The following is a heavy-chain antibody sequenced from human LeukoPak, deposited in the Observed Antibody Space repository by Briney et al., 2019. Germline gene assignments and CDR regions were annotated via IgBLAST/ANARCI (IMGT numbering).Heavy chain of an antibody. V-gene: IGHV3-23*01. J-gene: IGHJ4*02. CDR3: AKDKVYVVRGVSDFDY. CDR2: ISGSGGST. D-gene: IGHD3-10*01. Sequence: PGGSLRLSCAASGFTFSSYGMSWVRQAPGKGLEWVSAISGSGGSTYYADSVKGRFTISRDNSKNTLYLQMNSLRAEDTAVYYCAKDKVYVVRGVSDFDYWGQGTLVTVSS. CDR1: GFTFSSYG.